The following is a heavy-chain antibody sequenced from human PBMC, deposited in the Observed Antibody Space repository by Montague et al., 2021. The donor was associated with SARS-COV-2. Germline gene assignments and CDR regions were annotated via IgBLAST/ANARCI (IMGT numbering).Heavy chain of an antibody. V-gene: IGHV4-34*01. J-gene: IGHJ4*02. CDR3: ARGRYGSSWYGTKYYFDY. CDR1: GGSFSGYY. D-gene: IGHD6-13*01. Sequence: SETLSLTCAVYGGSFSGYYWSWIRQPPGKGLEWIGEINHSGSTNXNPSLKSRVTISLDTSTNQFSLKLSSVTAADTAVYYCARGRYGSSWYGTKYYFDYWGQGTLVTVSS. CDR2: INHSGST.